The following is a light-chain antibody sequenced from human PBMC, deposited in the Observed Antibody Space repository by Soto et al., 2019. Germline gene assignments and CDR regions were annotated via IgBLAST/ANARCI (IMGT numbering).Light chain of an antibody. CDR3: SSYTTSSTWV. Sequence: QSVLTQPASVSGSPGQSITISCTGTSSDVGAYNYVSWYQKHPGKAPKLMISGVTNRPAGVSNRFSGSKSGNTASLTITGLQAEDEADYYCSSYTTSSTWVFGGGTKLTVL. V-gene: IGLV2-14*01. J-gene: IGLJ3*02. CDR2: GVT. CDR1: SSDVGAYNY.